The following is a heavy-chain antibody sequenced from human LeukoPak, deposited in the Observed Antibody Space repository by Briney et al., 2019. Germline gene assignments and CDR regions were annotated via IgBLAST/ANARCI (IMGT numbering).Heavy chain of an antibody. J-gene: IGHJ4*02. CDR2: ISWNSGSI. D-gene: IGHD3-22*01. CDR1: GFTFDDYA. CDR3: AKDIGPLYYDSSGCAFDY. V-gene: IGHV3-9*01. Sequence: PGGSLRLSCAASGFTFDDYAMHWVRQAPGKGLEWVSGISWNSGSIGYADSVKGRFTISRDNAKNSLYLQMNSLRAEDTALYYCAKDIGPLYYDSSGCAFDYWGQGTLVTVSS.